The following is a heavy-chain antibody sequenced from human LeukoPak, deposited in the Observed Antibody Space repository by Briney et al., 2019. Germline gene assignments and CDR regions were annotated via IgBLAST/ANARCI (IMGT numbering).Heavy chain of an antibody. CDR3: AIERSGSYGY. V-gene: IGHV4-31*03. D-gene: IGHD1-26*01. CDR1: GGSISSGGYY. J-gene: IGHJ4*02. Sequence: SETLSLTCTVSGGSISSGGYYWSWIRQHPGKGLEWIGYIYYSGSTYYNPSLKSRVTISVDTSKNQFSLKLSSVTAADTALYYCAIERSGSYGYWGQGTLVTVSS. CDR2: IYYSGST.